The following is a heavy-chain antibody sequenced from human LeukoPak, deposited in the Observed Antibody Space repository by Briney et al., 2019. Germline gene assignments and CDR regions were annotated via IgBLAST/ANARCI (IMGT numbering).Heavy chain of an antibody. CDR2: IKQDGSEK. CDR3: ARANWGSYRPLSN. Sequence: GGSLRLSCAASGFTFSSYWMSWVRQAPGKGLEWVANIKQDGSEKYYVDSVKGRFTISRDNAKNSLYLQMNSLRAEDTAVYYCARANWGSYRPLSNWGQGTLVTVSS. V-gene: IGHV3-7*04. CDR1: GFTFSSYW. J-gene: IGHJ4*02. D-gene: IGHD3-16*02.